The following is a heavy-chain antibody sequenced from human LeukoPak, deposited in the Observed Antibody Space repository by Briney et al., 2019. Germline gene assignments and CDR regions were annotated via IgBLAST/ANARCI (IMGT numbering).Heavy chain of an antibody. V-gene: IGHV3-7*01. Sequence: GGSLRLSCAASEFTFSNSWMTWVRQAPRKGGEWVANIKQAGREKYYMDSVNGRFTTSRDNAKTSLYLQMNSLRAEETAVYYCARERKGIRLWPRGHDYYDMDVWGKGTTVTVSS. D-gene: IGHD5-18*01. CDR2: IKQAGREK. CDR1: EFTFSNSW. J-gene: IGHJ6*03. CDR3: ARERKGIRLWPRGHDYYDMDV.